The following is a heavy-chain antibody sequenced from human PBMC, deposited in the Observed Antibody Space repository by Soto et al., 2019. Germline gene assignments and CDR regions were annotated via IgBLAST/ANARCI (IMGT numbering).Heavy chain of an antibody. J-gene: IGHJ3*02. D-gene: IGHD3-3*01. Sequence: GGSLRLSCAASGFTFDDYAMHWVRQAPGKGLEWVSGISWNSGSIGYADSVKGRFTISRDNAKNSLYLQMNSLRAEDTALYYCAKVHDFWGGYSGSGAFDIWGQGTMVTVSS. V-gene: IGHV3-9*01. CDR1: GFTFDDYA. CDR3: AKVHDFWGGYSGSGAFDI. CDR2: ISWNSGSI.